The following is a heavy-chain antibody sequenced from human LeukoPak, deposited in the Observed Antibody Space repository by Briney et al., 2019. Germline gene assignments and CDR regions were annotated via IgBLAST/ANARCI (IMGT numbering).Heavy chain of an antibody. Sequence: PGGSLRLSCAASGFTFVDYGMSWVRQAPGKGLEWVANIKQDGSEKYYVDSVKGRFTISRDNAKNSLYLQMNSPRAEDTAVYYCAELGITMIGGVWGKGTTVTISS. D-gene: IGHD3-10*02. J-gene: IGHJ6*04. CDR2: IKQDGSEK. CDR1: GFTFVDYG. V-gene: IGHV3-7*01. CDR3: AELGITMIGGV.